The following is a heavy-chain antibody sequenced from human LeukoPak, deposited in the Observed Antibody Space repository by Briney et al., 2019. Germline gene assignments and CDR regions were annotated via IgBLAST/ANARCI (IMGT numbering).Heavy chain of an antibody. CDR1: GFTFSDYY. Sequence: GGSLRLSCAASGFTFSDYYMSWIRQAPGKGLEWVSYISSSGSTIYYADSVKGRFTISRDNAKNSLYLQMNSLRAEDTAVYYCANIPRSGYTFDYWGQGTLVTVSS. V-gene: IGHV3-11*01. CDR2: ISSSGSTI. J-gene: IGHJ4*02. CDR3: ANIPRSGYTFDY. D-gene: IGHD3-22*01.